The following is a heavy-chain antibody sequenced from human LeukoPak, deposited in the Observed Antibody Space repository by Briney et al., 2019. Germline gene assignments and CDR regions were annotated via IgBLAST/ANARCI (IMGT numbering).Heavy chain of an antibody. CDR2: IIPLVRTA. D-gene: IGHD4-17*01. Sequence: ASVNVSCRASGGTFSTSAISWVRQAPKQGLEWMGAIIPLVRTANYAQKFQGRVAITADESTTTAYLELSSLRPEDTAMYYCATNSPTSADDYDFWGQGTLVTVSS. CDR3: ATNSPTSADDYDF. V-gene: IGHV1-69*01. CDR1: GGTFSTSA. J-gene: IGHJ4*02.